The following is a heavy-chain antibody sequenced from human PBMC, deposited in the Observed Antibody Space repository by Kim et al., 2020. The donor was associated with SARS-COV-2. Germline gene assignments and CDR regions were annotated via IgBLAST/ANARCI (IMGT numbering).Heavy chain of an antibody. V-gene: IGHV3-23*01. J-gene: IGHJ6*02. CDR3: AKGRSGVRYYGMDV. D-gene: IGHD3-3*01. Sequence: YADSVKGRFTISRDNSKNTLYLQMNSLRAEDRAVYYCAKGRSGVRYYGMDVWGQGTTVTVSS.